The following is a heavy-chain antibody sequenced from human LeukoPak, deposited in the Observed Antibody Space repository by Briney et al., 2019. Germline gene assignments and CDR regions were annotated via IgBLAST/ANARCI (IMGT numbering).Heavy chain of an antibody. Sequence: GGSLRLSCAASRFSFSDYTMSWVRQLPGKGLEWVGRSKNKANNYITQYAAFVQGRFTISRDNSKNSLYLQINSLKTEDTAVYYCARDSSGQGDYWGQGTLVTVSS. CDR2: SKNKANNYIT. D-gene: IGHD3-22*01. CDR1: RFSFSDYT. CDR3: ARDSSGQGDY. J-gene: IGHJ4*02. V-gene: IGHV3-72*01.